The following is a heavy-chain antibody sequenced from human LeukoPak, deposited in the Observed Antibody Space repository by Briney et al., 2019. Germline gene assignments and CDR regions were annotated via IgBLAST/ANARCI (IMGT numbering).Heavy chain of an antibody. V-gene: IGHV4-59*01. D-gene: IGHD3-22*01. CDR1: GGSISSYY. CDR2: IYYSGST. CDR3: ARENSSGYYYNWFDP. Sequence: SSETLSLTCTVSGGSISSYYWSWIRQPPGKGLEWIGYIYYSGSTNYNPSLKSRVTISVDTSKNQFSLKLSSVTAADTAVYYCARENSSGYYYNWFDPWGQGTLVTVSS. J-gene: IGHJ5*02.